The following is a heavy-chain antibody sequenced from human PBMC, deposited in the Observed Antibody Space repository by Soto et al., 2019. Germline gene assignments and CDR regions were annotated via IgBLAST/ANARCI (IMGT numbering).Heavy chain of an antibody. CDR1: GYTFTIYG. CDR2: ISAYNGNT. D-gene: IGHD3-22*01. CDR3: ARDRATMIVVDDAFDI. J-gene: IGHJ3*02. Sequence: ASVKVSCKASGYTFTIYGISWVRQAPGQGLEWMGWISAYNGNTNYAQKLQGRVTMTTDTSTSTAYMELRSLRSDDTAVYYCARDRATMIVVDDAFDIWGQGTMVTVSS. V-gene: IGHV1-18*01.